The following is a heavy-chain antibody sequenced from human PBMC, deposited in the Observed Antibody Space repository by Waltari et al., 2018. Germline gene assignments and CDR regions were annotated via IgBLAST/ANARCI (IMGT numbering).Heavy chain of an antibody. J-gene: IGHJ6*02. V-gene: IGHV4-38-2*01. D-gene: IGHD4-4*01. CDR1: GYSISSGYY. Sequence: QVQLQESGPGLVKPSETLSLTCAVSGYSISSGYYWGWIRQPPGKGLEWIGSIYHSGSTYNNTSLKSRVTISVDTSKNQFSLKLSSVTAADTAVYYCATPRYSNYGMDVWGQGTTVTVSS. CDR2: IYHSGST. CDR3: ATPRYSNYGMDV.